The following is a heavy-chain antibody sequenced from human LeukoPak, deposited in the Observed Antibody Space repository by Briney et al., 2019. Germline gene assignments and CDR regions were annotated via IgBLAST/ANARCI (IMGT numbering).Heavy chain of an antibody. CDR3: ARAGIAARQVWFDP. V-gene: IGHV1-8*01. D-gene: IGHD6-6*01. CDR2: MNPNSGNT. J-gene: IGHJ5*02. Sequence: ASVKVSCKASGYTFTSYDINWVRQATGQGLEWMGWMNPNSGNTGYAQKFQGRVTMTRDTSTSTVYMELSSLRSEDTAVYYCARAGIAARQVWFDPWGQGTLVTVSS. CDR1: GYTFTSYD.